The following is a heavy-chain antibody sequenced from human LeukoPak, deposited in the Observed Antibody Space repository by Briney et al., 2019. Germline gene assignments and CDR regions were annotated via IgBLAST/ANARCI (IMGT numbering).Heavy chain of an antibody. J-gene: IGHJ3*02. V-gene: IGHV3-20*04. CDR3: AKSAACSSTSCAMGDAFDI. D-gene: IGHD2-2*01. CDR2: INWNGGST. CDR1: GFTFDDYG. Sequence: GGSLRLSCAASGFTFDDYGMSWVRQAPGKGLEWVSGINWNGGSTGYADSVKGRFTISRDNAKNSLYLQMNSLRAEDTAVYYCAKSAACSSTSCAMGDAFDIWGQGTMVTVSS.